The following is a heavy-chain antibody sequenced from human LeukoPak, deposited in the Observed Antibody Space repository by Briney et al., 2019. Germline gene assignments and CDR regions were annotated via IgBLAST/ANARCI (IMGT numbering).Heavy chain of an antibody. CDR3: ARGAEASYYYYMDV. J-gene: IGHJ6*03. CDR1: GYTFTSYG. CDR2: IIPIFGTA. V-gene: IGHV1-69*13. Sequence: SVKVSCKASGYTFTSYGISWVRQAPGQGLEWMGGIIPIFGTANYAQKFQGRVTITADESTSTAYMELSSLRSEDTAVYYCARGAEASYYYYMDVWGKGTTVTVSS.